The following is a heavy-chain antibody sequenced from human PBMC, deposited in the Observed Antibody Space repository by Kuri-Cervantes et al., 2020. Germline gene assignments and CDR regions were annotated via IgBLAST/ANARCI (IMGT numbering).Heavy chain of an antibody. Sequence: GGSLRLSCAASGFTFSSYEMNWVRQAPGKGLEWVSYISSSGSTIYYADSVKGRFTISRDNAKNSLYLQMNSLRAEDTAVYYCAREIPRYFDLWGRGTLVTVSS. CDR1: GFTFSSYE. V-gene: IGHV3-48*03. CDR2: ISSSGSTI. CDR3: AREIPRYFDL. J-gene: IGHJ2*01. D-gene: IGHD2-21*01.